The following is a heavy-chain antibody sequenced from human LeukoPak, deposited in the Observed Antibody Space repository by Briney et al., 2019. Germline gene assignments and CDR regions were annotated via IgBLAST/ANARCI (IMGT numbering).Heavy chain of an antibody. Sequence: GASVKVSCKASGYTFTSYGISWVRQAPGQGLEWMGWISAYNGNTNYAQKLQGRVTMTTDTSTSTAYMELRSLRSDDTAVYYCARDRGIGMTTEPFDPWGQGTLVTVSS. D-gene: IGHD4-17*01. J-gene: IGHJ5*02. V-gene: IGHV1-18*01. CDR3: ARDRGIGMTTEPFDP. CDR1: GYTFTSYG. CDR2: ISAYNGNT.